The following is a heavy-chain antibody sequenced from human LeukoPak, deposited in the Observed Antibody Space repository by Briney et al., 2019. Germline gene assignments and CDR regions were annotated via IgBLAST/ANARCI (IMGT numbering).Heavy chain of an antibody. V-gene: IGHV3-66*01. CDR3: ARGEDSFPH. J-gene: IGHJ1*01. D-gene: IGHD2-15*01. CDR2: IYSGGST. CDR1: GFTFNTYA. Sequence: GGSLRLSCAASGFTFNTYAMSWVRQAPGKGLEWVSVIYSGGSTYYADSVKGRFTISRDNSKNTLYLQMNSLRAEDTAVYYCARGEDSFPHWGQGTLVTVSS.